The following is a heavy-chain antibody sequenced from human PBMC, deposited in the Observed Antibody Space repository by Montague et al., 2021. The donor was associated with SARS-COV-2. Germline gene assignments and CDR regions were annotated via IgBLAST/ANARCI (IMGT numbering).Heavy chain of an antibody. D-gene: IGHD6-13*01. CDR2: FFYTGST. Sequence: SETLSLTCTVSGDSINTYYWNWIRQPPGKGLEWLGSFFYTGSTNYNPSLKSRVTISLDTSKNQLFLKVTSVTAADTAVYYCARQAAGSYFYYGVDVWGQRDHGHRLL. CDR1: GDSINTYY. J-gene: IGHJ6*04. V-gene: IGHV4-59*12. CDR3: ARQAAGSYFYYGVDV.